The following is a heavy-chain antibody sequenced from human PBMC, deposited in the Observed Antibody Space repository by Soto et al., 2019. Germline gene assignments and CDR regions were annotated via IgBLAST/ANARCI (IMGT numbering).Heavy chain of an antibody. CDR2: INPHGGGA. Sequence: ASVKVSCKASGYAFGAYYIYWERQAPGQGLEWMGYINPHGGGARYVQEFRDRLTITTDTPKDIAYMELRSLTSDDTAIYYCAKDRVRTPNGADSFDVWGQGTSVTVSS. CDR1: GYAFGAYY. V-gene: IGHV1-2*02. J-gene: IGHJ3*01. CDR3: AKDRVRTPNGADSFDV. D-gene: IGHD2-8*01.